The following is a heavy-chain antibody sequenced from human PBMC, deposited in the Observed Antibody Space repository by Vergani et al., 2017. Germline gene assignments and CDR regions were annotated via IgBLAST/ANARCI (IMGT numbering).Heavy chain of an antibody. CDR1: DFSITSGDY. CDR3: GSLDGSLREN. D-gene: IGHD1-26*01. Sequence: QVQLQESGPGLVKPSETLSPICSVSDFSITSGDYWAWLRQPPGKGLEWIGTIFHSGRTYYNPSLRSRLTVSVDPFKNQFYLTLRSVTASDTAVYHCGSLDGSLRENWGQGTLVTVSS. V-gene: IGHV4-38-2*01. CDR2: IFHSGRT. J-gene: IGHJ4*02.